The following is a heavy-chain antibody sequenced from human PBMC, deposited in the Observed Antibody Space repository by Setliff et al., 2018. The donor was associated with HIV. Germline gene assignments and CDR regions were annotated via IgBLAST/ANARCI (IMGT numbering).Heavy chain of an antibody. CDR3: AENRGPSIFSAPTNAFDI. D-gene: IGHD3-9*01. Sequence: WASVKVSCKGFGGTFSTYSLSWVRQAPGQGLEWMGGIIPIFGKTNYAQKFQGRVTITADKSTTTAFMDLSGLRSEDTAVYYCAENRGPSIFSAPTNAFDIWGQGTMVTVSS. V-gene: IGHV1-69*06. J-gene: IGHJ3*02. CDR1: GGTFSTYS. CDR2: IIPIFGKT.